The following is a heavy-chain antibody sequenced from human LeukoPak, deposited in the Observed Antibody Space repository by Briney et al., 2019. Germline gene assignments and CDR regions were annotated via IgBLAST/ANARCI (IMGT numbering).Heavy chain of an antibody. J-gene: IGHJ4*02. CDR1: GFTFSSYW. V-gene: IGHV3-74*01. CDR3: ARGGIQLWNY. CDR2: ITSDGSST. D-gene: IGHD5-18*01. Sequence: GGSLRLSCAASGFTFSSYWMHWVRQVPGKGLVWVSRITSDGSSTSYADSVKGRFTISRDNAKNTLYLQMNSLRAEDTAVYYCARGGIQLWNYWGQGTLVTVSS.